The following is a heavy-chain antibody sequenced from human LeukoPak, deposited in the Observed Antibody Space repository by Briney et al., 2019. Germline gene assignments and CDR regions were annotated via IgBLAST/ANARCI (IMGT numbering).Heavy chain of an antibody. J-gene: IGHJ4*02. CDR1: GGSISNYY. D-gene: IGHD5-24*01. V-gene: IGHV4-59*12. CDR2: IYYSGST. Sequence: SETLSLTCTVSGGSISNYYWSWIRQPPGKGLEWIGYIYYSGSTNYNPSLRSRVTISVDTSKNQFSLKLSSVTPEDTAVYYCARGWLQSGFDSWGQGTLVTVSS. CDR3: ARGWLQSGFDS.